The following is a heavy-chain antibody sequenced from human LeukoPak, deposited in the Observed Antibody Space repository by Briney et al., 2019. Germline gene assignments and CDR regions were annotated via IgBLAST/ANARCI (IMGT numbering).Heavy chain of an antibody. CDR3: ARGVPYCSGGSCYHRYMDV. J-gene: IGHJ6*03. D-gene: IGHD2-15*01. V-gene: IGHV4-59*01. CDR1: GGSISSYY. CDR2: IYYSGST. Sequence: SETLSLTCTVSGGSISSYYWSWIRQPPGKGLEWIGYIYYSGSTNYNPSLKSRVTISVDTSKNQFSLKLSSVTAADTAVYYCARGVPYCSGGSCYHRYMDVWGKGTTVTVSS.